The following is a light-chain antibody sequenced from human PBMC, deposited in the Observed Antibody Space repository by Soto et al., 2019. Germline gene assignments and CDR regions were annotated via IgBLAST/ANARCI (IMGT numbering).Light chain of an antibody. V-gene: IGLV2-14*01. CDR2: AVS. Sequence: QSVLTQPASVSGSPGQSITISCTGTSSDVGDYNYVSWYQQHPGKAPKLLIYAVSNRPSGVSNRFSGSKSGNTASLTISGLQAEDEADYYCTSYTSSSTLGFGGGTKLTVL. CDR1: SSDVGDYNY. J-gene: IGLJ3*02. CDR3: TSYTSSSTLG.